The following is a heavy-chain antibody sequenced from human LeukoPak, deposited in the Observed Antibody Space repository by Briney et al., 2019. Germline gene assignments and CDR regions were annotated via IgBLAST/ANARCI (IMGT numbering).Heavy chain of an antibody. CDR3: ARQYCSSTSCHNYFDY. V-gene: IGHV1-2*02. Sequence: ASVKVSCKASGYTFTGYYMHWVRQAPGQGLEWMGWINPNSGGTNYAQKFQGGVTMTRDTSISTAYMELSRLRSDDTAVYYCARQYCSSTSCHNYFDYWGQGTLVTVSS. D-gene: IGHD2-2*02. CDR1: GYTFTGYY. J-gene: IGHJ4*02. CDR2: INPNSGGT.